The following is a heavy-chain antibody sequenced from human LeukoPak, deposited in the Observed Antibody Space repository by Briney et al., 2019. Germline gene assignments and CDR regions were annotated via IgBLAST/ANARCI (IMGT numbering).Heavy chain of an antibody. Sequence: SETLSLTCNVSGGSISSRSYYWSWLRQPPGKGLEWIATIYHSGSTYYNASRKSRVTRSVDTSKSHFSLKLSSVTAADTAMYYCARYTGVNGYYFDYWGQGTLVTVSS. D-gene: IGHD2-8*01. CDR1: GGSISSRSYY. V-gene: IGHV4-39*02. CDR2: IYHSGST. J-gene: IGHJ4*02. CDR3: ARYTGVNGYYFDY.